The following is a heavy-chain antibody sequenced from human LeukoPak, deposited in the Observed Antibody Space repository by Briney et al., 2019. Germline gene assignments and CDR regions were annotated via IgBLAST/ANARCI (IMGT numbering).Heavy chain of an antibody. Sequence: SETLSLTCAVYGGSFSGYYWSWIRQPPGKGLEWIGEINHSGSTNYNPSLKSRVTISVDTSKNQFSLKLSSVTAADTAVYYCAREGKTGTKNWFDPWGQGTLVTVSS. CDR1: GGSFSGYY. J-gene: IGHJ5*02. CDR3: AREGKTGTKNWFDP. CDR2: INHSGST. D-gene: IGHD1-1*01. V-gene: IGHV4-34*01.